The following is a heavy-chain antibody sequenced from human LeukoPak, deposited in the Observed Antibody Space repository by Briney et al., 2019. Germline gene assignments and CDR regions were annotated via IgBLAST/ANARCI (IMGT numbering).Heavy chain of an antibody. V-gene: IGHV3-53*01. Sequence: PGGSLRLSCAASGFTVSSNYMSWVRQAPGKGLEWVSVIYSGGSTYYADSVKGRFTISRDNSKNTLYLQMSSLRAEDTAVYYCATKGYSSGWYSFDYWGQGTLVTVSS. CDR2: IYSGGST. D-gene: IGHD6-19*01. J-gene: IGHJ4*02. CDR1: GFTVSSNY. CDR3: ATKGYSSGWYSFDY.